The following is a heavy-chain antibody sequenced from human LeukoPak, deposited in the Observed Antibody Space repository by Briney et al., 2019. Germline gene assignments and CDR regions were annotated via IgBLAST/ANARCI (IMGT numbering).Heavy chain of an antibody. CDR2: ISGSGGST. D-gene: IGHD1/OR15-1a*01. V-gene: IGHV3-23*01. CDR3: AKWLTTYYYYYMDV. J-gene: IGHJ6*03. Sequence: GGTLRLSCAASGITFSSYGMSWVRQAPGKGLEWVSAISGSGGSTYYADSVKGRFTISRDNSKNTLYLQMNSLRAEDTAVYYCAKWLTTYYYYYMDVWGKGTTVTISS. CDR1: GITFSSYG.